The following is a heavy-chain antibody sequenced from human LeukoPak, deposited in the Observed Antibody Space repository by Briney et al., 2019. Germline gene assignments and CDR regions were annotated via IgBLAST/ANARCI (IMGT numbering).Heavy chain of an antibody. Sequence: GSLRLSCATSGLTVSNTHNRWGRQTSRKGLEWVSVIYSGGSTYYADSVKGRFTISRDNSKNTLYLQMNSLRAEDTAVYYCARDLLEWYFDYWGQGTLVTVSS. CDR3: ARDLLEWYFDY. CDR2: IYSGGST. J-gene: IGHJ4*02. V-gene: IGHV3-66*01. D-gene: IGHD3-3*01. CDR1: GLTVSNTH.